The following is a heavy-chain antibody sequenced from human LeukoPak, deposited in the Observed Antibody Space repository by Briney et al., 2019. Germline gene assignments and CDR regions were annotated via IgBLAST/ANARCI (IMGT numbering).Heavy chain of an antibody. V-gene: IGHV4-4*02. Sequence: SGTLSLTCAVSGGSISSSNWWSWVRQPPGKGLEWIGEIYHSGSTNYNPSLKSRVTISVDKSKNQFSLKLSSVTAADTAVYYCASTTEDSSGYYYNHYYGMDVWGQGTTVTVSS. CDR2: IYHSGST. CDR1: GGSISSSNW. D-gene: IGHD3-22*01. CDR3: ASTTEDSSGYYYNHYYGMDV. J-gene: IGHJ6*02.